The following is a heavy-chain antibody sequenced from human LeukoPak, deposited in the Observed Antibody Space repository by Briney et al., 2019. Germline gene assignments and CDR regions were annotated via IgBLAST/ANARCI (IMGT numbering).Heavy chain of an antibody. CDR2: IASDGSST. J-gene: IGHJ4*02. D-gene: IGHD4-23*01. Sequence: GGSLRLSCAASGFTFSSYWMNWVRQAPGKGLVWVSRIASDGSSTTYADSVKGRFSISRDNAKNTLYLQMNSLRVEDTAEYYCARGRPHGNDYWGQGTLVTVSS. CDR3: ARGRPHGNDY. V-gene: IGHV3-74*01. CDR1: GFTFSSYW.